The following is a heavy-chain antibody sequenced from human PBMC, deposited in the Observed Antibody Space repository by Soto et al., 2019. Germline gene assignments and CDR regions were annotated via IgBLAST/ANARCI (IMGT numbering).Heavy chain of an antibody. CDR1: GGSIGGYF. D-gene: IGHD2-15*01. J-gene: IGHJ4*03. CDR2: IYYDGST. V-gene: IGHV4-59*12. CDR3: ARGLIELYCSGGSGYSGYYFDY. Sequence: SETLSLTCTVSGGSIGGYFWSWIRQPPGKGLEWIGHIYYDGSTYYNPSLKSRVTISVDTSKNQFSLKLSSVTAADTAVYYCARGLIELYCSGGSGYSGYYFDYWGQGTMVTVSS.